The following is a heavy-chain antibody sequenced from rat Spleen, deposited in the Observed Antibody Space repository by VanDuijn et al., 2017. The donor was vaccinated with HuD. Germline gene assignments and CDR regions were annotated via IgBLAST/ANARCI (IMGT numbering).Heavy chain of an antibody. CDR3: ARSEGVHFNLPFAS. CDR1: GYSITNSYR. Sequence: EVQLQESGPGLVKPSQSLSLTCSVTGYSITNSYRWNWIRKFPGNKMEWVGYISYSGSSGYNPSLKSRISITRDTSKNQFFLQVNSVTAEDTSTYYCARSEGVHFNLPFASWGQGTLVTVSS. CDR2: ISYSGSS. V-gene: IGHV3-3*01. J-gene: IGHJ3*01. D-gene: IGHD1-11*01.